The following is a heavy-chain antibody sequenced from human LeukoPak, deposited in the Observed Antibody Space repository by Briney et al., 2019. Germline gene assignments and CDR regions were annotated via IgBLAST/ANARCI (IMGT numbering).Heavy chain of an antibody. D-gene: IGHD6-6*01. CDR2: INHSGST. V-gene: IGHV4-34*01. CDR1: GGSISGYY. J-gene: IGHJ6*02. CDR3: ARASSSLRSYYYYGMDV. Sequence: SETLSLTCTVSGGSISGYYWSWIRQPPGKGLEWIGEINHSGSTNYNPSLKSRVTISVDTSKNQFSLKLSSVTAADTAVYYCARASSSLRSYYYYGMDVWGQGTTVTVSS.